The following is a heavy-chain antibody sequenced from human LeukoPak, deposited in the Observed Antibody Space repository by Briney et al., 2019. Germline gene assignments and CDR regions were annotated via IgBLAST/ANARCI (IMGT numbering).Heavy chain of an antibody. J-gene: IGHJ4*02. D-gene: IGHD7-27*01. CDR1: GFTFSSHS. CDR2: ISSSSSYI. CDR3: ARDGTGDHRLDY. V-gene: IGHV3-21*01. Sequence: GGSLRLSCAASGFTFSSHSMNWVRQAPGKGLEWVSSISSSSSYIYYADSVKGRFTISRDNAKNSLYLQMNSLRAEDTAVYYCARDGTGDHRLDYWGQGTLVTVSS.